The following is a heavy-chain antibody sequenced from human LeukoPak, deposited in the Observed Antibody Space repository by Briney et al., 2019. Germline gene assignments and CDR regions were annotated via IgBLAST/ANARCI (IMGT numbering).Heavy chain of an antibody. CDR1: GFTFSSYW. CDR2: IKQDGSEK. Sequence: PGGSLRLSCAASGFTFSSYWMSWVRQAPGKGLEWVANIKQDGSEKYYVDSVKGRFTISRDNAKNSLYLQMNSLRAEDTAFYYCARGYYDLLTGPDYWGQGTLVTVSS. CDR3: ARGYYDLLTGPDY. D-gene: IGHD3-9*01. V-gene: IGHV3-7*01. J-gene: IGHJ4*02.